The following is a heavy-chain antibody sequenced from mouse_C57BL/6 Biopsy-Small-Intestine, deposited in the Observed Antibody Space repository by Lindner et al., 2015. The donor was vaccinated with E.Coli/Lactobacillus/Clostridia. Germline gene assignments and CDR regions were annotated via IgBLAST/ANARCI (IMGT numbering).Heavy chain of an antibody. CDR2: IEPYNGAT. CDR3: ARSKDYDYPDY. Sequence: VQLQESGPELVKPGASVKMSCKASGYSFTGYNMHWVKQSHGKSLEWIGYIEPYNGATRDNQKFKGKATLTVDKSSSTAYMQLNSLTSEDSAVYYCARSKDYDYPDYWGQGTTLTVSS. D-gene: IGHD2-4*01. CDR1: GYSFTGYN. V-gene: IGHV1S135*01. J-gene: IGHJ2*01.